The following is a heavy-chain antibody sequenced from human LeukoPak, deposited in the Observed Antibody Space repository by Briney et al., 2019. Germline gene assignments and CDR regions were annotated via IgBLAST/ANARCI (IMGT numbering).Heavy chain of an antibody. CDR2: IRYDGSNK. CDR1: GFTFSSYG. D-gene: IGHD1-26*01. CDR3: ARASWVGVTTTYFDY. V-gene: IGHV3-30*02. Sequence: GGSLRLSCAASGFTFSSYGMHWVRQAPGKGLEWVAFIRYDGSNKYYADSVKGRFTISRDNSKNTLYLQMNSLRAEDTAVYYCARASWVGVTTTYFDYWGQGTLVTVSS. J-gene: IGHJ4*02.